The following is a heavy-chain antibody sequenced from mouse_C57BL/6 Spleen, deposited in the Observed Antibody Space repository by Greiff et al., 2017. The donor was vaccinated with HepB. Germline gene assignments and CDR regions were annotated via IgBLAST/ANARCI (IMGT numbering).Heavy chain of an antibody. D-gene: IGHD2-4*01. CDR3: ASQIYYDDAAY. CDR2: IYPGDGDT. CDR1: GYAFSSSW. Sequence: QVQLQQSGPELVKPGASVKISCKASGYAFSSSWMNWVKQRPGKGLEWIGRIYPGDGDTNYNGKFKGKATLTADKSSSTAYMQLSSLTSEDSAVYFCASQIYYDDAAYWGQGTLVTVSA. V-gene: IGHV1-82*01. J-gene: IGHJ3*01.